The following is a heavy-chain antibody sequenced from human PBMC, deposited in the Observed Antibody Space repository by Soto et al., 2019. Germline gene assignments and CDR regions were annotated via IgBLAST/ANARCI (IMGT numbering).Heavy chain of an antibody. CDR3: ASLRSRWNIDY. Sequence: QVQLQESDPGLVKPSQTLSLTCTVSGGSISTDDHYWSWIRQPPGKGLEWIGYIYYTGSTHYNPSLKSRLFTSLDTSKNQFSLQLTSVTAADTAVYYCASLRSRWNIDYWGQGTLVTVSS. J-gene: IGHJ4*02. D-gene: IGHD6-13*01. CDR1: GGSISTDDHY. CDR2: IYYTGST. V-gene: IGHV4-30-4*01.